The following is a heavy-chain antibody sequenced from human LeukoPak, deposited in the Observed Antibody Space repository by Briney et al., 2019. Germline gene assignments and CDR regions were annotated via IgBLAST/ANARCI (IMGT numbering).Heavy chain of an antibody. CDR2: IYYSGST. CDR3: ARLGSSGFLFDY. D-gene: IGHD3-22*01. V-gene: IGHV4-59*01. Sequence: SETLSLTCTVSGGSISSYYWSWIRQPPGKGLEWIGYIYYSGSTNYNPSLKSRVTISVDTSKNQFSLKLSSVPAADTAVYYRARLGSSGFLFDYWGQGTLVTVSS. CDR1: GGSISSYY. J-gene: IGHJ4*02.